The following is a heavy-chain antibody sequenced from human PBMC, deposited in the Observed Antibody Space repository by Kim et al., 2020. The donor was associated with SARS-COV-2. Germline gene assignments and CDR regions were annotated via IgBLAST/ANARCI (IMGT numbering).Heavy chain of an antibody. J-gene: IGHJ6*02. V-gene: IGHV3-21*01. CDR3: ARDRAPGPGYCSGGSCYSTHYYYYGMDV. CDR2: ISSSSSYI. Sequence: GGSLRLSCAASGFTFSSYSMNWVRQAPGKGLEWVSSISSSSSYIYYADSVKGRFTISRDNAKNSLYLQMNSLRAEDTAVYYCARDRAPGPGYCSGGSCYSTHYYYYGMDVWGQGTTVTVSS. D-gene: IGHD2-15*01. CDR1: GFTFSSYS.